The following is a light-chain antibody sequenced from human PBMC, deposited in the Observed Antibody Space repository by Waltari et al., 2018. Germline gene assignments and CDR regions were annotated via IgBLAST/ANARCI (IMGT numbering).Light chain of an antibody. V-gene: IGLV1-44*01. CDR1: SSNIGSNT. CDR3: ATWDDSLNAWM. CDR2: GNN. Sequence: QSVLTQPPSASGTPGQRVTISCSGSSSNIGSNTVKWYQPRPGTAPKLLIYGNNQRPSGVPDRFSGSKSGTSASLAISGLQSEDEADYYCATWDDSLNAWMFGGGTKLTAL. J-gene: IGLJ3*02.